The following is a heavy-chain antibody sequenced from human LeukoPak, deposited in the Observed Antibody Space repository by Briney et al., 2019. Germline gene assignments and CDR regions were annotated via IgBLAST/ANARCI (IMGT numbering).Heavy chain of an antibody. J-gene: IGHJ4*02. V-gene: IGHV1-18*01. CDR2: ISAYNGNT. CDR1: GYTFTSYG. D-gene: IGHD3-10*01. CDR3: ARDPNYYGSGSYYNVGFFVL. Sequence: ASVKVSCKASGYTFTSYGISWVRQAPGQGLECMGWISAYNGNTNYAQKLQGGVTMTTDTSTSTAYMELRRLRSDDTAVYYCARDPNYYGSGSYYNVGFFVLWGQGTLVTVSS.